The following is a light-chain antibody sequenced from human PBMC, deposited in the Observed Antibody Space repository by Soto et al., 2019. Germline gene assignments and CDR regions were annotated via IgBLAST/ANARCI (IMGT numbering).Light chain of an antibody. CDR1: KNDIGVYDF. CDR3: KSYAGSNTYV. Sequence: SALTQPPSASGSPGQSVTISCTGTKNDIGVYDFVSWYQHHPCKAPRLIIYEVVQRPSGVPDRFSGSKSGNTASLTVSGLQAADEADYFCKSYAGSNTYVFGSGTQLTVL. CDR2: EVV. J-gene: IGLJ1*01. V-gene: IGLV2-8*01.